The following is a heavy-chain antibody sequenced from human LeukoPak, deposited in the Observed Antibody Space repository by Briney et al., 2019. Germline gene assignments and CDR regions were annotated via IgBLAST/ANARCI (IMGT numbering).Heavy chain of an antibody. D-gene: IGHD6-19*01. Sequence: GASVKVSCKASGGTFSSYAISWVPQAPGQGLEWMGGIIPIFGTANYAQKFQGRVTITTDESTSTAYMELSSLRSEDTAVYYCARETPGYSSIFGYWGQGTLVTVSS. CDR2: IIPIFGTA. CDR3: ARETPGYSSIFGY. J-gene: IGHJ4*02. V-gene: IGHV1-69*05. CDR1: GGTFSSYA.